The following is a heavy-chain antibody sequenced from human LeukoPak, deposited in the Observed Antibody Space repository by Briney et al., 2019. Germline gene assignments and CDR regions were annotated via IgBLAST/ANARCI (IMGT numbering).Heavy chain of an antibody. Sequence: SETLSLTCAVYGGSFSGYYWSWIRQPPGKGLEWIGHISYSGSTYQNPSLKSRVSISPDTSKNQISLRLSSVTAADTAVYYCARSGFYYDSSGYFPTLDFWGQGTLVTVSS. CDR1: GGSFSGYY. J-gene: IGHJ4*02. D-gene: IGHD3-22*01. CDR3: ARSGFYYDSSGYFPTLDF. V-gene: IGHV4-59*12. CDR2: ISYSGST.